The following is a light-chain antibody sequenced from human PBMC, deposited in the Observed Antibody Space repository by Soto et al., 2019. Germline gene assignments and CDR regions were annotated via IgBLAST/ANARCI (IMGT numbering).Light chain of an antibody. Sequence: QSVLTQPPSVSWAPGQRVTISCTGSSSDIGAGYDVHWYQQLPGTAPKLLIYGNSNRPSGVPDRFSGSKSGTSASLAITGLQAEDEADYYCQSYDSSPSGVVFGGGTKLTVL. CDR2: GNS. CDR3: QSYDSSPSGVV. V-gene: IGLV1-40*01. J-gene: IGLJ2*01. CDR1: SSDIGAGYD.